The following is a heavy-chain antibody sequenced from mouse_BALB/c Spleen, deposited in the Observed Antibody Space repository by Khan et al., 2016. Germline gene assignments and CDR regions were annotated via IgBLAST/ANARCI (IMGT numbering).Heavy chain of an antibody. CDR2: INPSNGRT. CDR3: ARTGLRAWFAY. Sequence: QVQLQQSGAELVKPGASVKLSCKASGYTFTSYWMHWVKQRPGLGLEWIGEINPSNGRTYYIEKFKSKATLTVDKSSSTAYMQLSSLTSEDSAVYYCARTGLRAWFAYWGQGTLVTFSA. CDR1: GYTFTSYW. J-gene: IGHJ3*01. D-gene: IGHD1-1*01. V-gene: IGHV1S81*02.